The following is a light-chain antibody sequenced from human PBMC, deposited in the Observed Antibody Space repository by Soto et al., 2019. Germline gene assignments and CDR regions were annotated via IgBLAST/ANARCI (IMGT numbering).Light chain of an antibody. Sequence: QSVLTQPASVSGSPGQSITISCTGTSSDVGDYDSVSWYQQSPGKAPQLMISDVTNRPSGISNRFSGSKSGNTASLTISGLQNEDEADYYCSSYTATSTQVFGTGTKINVL. CDR2: DVT. V-gene: IGLV2-14*01. CDR1: SSDVGDYDS. J-gene: IGLJ1*01. CDR3: SSYTATSTQV.